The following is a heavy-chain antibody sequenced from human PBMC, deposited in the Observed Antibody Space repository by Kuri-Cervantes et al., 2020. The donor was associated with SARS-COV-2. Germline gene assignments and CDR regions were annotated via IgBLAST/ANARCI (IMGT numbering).Heavy chain of an antibody. V-gene: IGHV4-59*01. J-gene: IGHJ6*03. CDR3: ARGGDCSSTSCFFSYYYYYMDV. Sequence: SETLSLTCTVSGVSISSYYWSWILQPPGKGLEWIGYIYYSGSTNYNPSLKSRVTISVDTSKNQFSLKLSSVTAADTAVYYCARGGDCSSTSCFFSYYYYYMDVWGKGTTVTVSS. D-gene: IGHD2-2*01. CDR1: GVSISSYY. CDR2: IYYSGST.